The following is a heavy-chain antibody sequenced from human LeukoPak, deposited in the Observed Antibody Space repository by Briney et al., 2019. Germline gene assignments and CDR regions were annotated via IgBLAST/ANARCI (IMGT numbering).Heavy chain of an antibody. V-gene: IGHV3-48*01. J-gene: IGHJ4*02. Sequence: PGGSLRLSCAASGFTFSSYSMNWVRQAPGKGLEWVSYISSSSSTIYSADSVKGRFTISRDNAKNSLYLQMNSLRAEDTAVYYCARLVTTSDWGQGTLVTVSS. CDR3: ARLVTTSD. D-gene: IGHD4-17*01. CDR1: GFTFSSYS. CDR2: ISSSSSTI.